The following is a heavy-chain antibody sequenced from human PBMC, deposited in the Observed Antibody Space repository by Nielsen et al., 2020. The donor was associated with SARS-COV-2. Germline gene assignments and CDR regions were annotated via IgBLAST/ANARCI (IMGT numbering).Heavy chain of an antibody. J-gene: IGHJ6*02. V-gene: IGHV3-23*03. CDR1: GFTFSSYA. CDR3: ARGSGMDV. Sequence: GESLKISCAASGFTFSSYAMSWVRQAPGKGLEWVSVIYSGGSSTYYADSVKGRFTISRDNSKNTLYLQMNSLRAEDTAVYYCARGSGMDVWGQGTTVTVSS. CDR2: IYSGGSST.